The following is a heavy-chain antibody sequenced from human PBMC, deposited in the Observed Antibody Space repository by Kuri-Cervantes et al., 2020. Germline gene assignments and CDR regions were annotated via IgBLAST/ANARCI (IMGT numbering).Heavy chain of an antibody. D-gene: IGHD3-3*01. CDR2: IYYSGST. CDR1: GGSISSGGYY. J-gene: IGHJ4*02. CDR3: ARVLTYYDFWSGYPYYFDY. V-gene: IGHV4-61*08. Sequence: GSLRLSCAVSGGSISSGGYYWSWIRQPPGKGLEWIGYIYYSGSTNYNPSLKSRVTISVDTSKNQFSLKLSSVTAADTAVYYCARVLTYYDFWSGYPYYFDYWGQGTLVTVSS.